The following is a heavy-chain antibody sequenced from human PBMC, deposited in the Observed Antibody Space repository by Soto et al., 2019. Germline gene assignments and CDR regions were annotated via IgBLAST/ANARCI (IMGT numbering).Heavy chain of an antibody. D-gene: IGHD6-13*01. CDR2: IYYSGST. V-gene: IGHV4-31*03. J-gene: IGHJ5*02. CDR3: VGTPRNKRYSSSWYWFDP. Sequence: SEALSLTCTVSGGSISSGGYYWSWIRQHPGKGLEWIGYIYYSGSTYYNPSLKSRVTISVDTSKNQFSLKLSSVTAADTAVYYCVGTPRNKRYSSSWYWFDPWGQGTLVTVSS. CDR1: GGSISSGGYY.